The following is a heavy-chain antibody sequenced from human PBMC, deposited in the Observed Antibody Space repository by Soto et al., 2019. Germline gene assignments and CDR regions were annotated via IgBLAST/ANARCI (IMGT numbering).Heavy chain of an antibody. V-gene: IGHV3-33*01. CDR1: GFSLRSYG. CDR2: ISYDGSNK. CDR3: PRDGVVETAIFNWFDS. D-gene: IGHD2-21*02. Sequence: PGGSLRLSFSTSGFSLRSYGMDWVLHAPCNGLEWVAVISYDGSNKYYADSVKGRFTIYRDNSKNTLYLQMNSLRAEDTAVYHCPRDGVVETAIFNWFDSWGQGTLVTVSS. J-gene: IGHJ5*01.